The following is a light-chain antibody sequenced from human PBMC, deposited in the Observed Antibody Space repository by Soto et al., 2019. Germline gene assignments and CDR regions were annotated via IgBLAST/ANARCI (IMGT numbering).Light chain of an antibody. CDR3: QQSYSPPLT. Sequence: DIVMTQSPDSLAVSLGERATMHCKSSQTVFYGINKKNYLAWYQHKPGQPPKLLIYWASTRESGVPDRFSGSGSGTDFTLTINSLQAEDVAVYYCQQSYSPPLTFGGGTKV. J-gene: IGKJ4*01. CDR2: WAS. V-gene: IGKV4-1*01. CDR1: QTVFYGINKKNY.